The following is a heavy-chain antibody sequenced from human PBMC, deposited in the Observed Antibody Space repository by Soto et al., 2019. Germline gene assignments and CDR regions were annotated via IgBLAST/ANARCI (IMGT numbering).Heavy chain of an antibody. CDR1: GFTFTRYS. J-gene: IGHJ6*02. D-gene: IGHD6-19*01. CDR3: AKASSGWSRRSYYYYGMDV. CDR2: ISSTTNYI. Sequence: PGGSLRLSCAASGFTFTRYSMNWVRQAPGKGLEWVSSISSTTNYIYYGDSMKGRFTISRDNAKNSLYLEMNSLRAEDTAVYYCAKASSGWSRRSYYYYGMDVWGQGTTVTVSS. V-gene: IGHV3-21*06.